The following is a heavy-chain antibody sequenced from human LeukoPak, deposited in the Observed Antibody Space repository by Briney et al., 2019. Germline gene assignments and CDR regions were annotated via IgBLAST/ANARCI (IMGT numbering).Heavy chain of an antibody. Sequence: ASVKVSCKASGYTFTYYYMHWVRQAPGQELEWMGIINPSGGSTSYAQKFQGRVTMTRDTSTSTAYMELSSLRSEDTAVYYCARKAGGSYRLDYWGQGTLVTVSS. CDR2: INPSGGST. D-gene: IGHD1-26*01. J-gene: IGHJ4*02. V-gene: IGHV1-46*01. CDR3: ARKAGGSYRLDY. CDR1: GYTFTYYY.